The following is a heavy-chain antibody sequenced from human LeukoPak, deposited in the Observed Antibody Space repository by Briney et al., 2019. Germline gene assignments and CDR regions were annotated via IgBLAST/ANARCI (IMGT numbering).Heavy chain of an antibody. CDR3: ARLAVWGTYRYTLDY. CDR2: IYPGDSDT. J-gene: IGHJ4*02. CDR1: GYSFTSYW. V-gene: IGHV5-51*01. D-gene: IGHD3-16*02. Sequence: GESLKISCKGSGYSFTSYWIGWVRQMPGKGLEWMGIIYPGDSDTRYSPSFQGQVTISADKSISTAYLQWSSLKASDTAMYYCARLAVWGTYRYTLDYWGQGTLVTVSS.